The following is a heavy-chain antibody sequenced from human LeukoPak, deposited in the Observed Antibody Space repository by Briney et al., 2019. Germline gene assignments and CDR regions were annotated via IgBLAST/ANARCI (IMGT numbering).Heavy chain of an antibody. CDR3: AKDFWQWLVQYYFDY. CDR1: GFTFSSYA. Sequence: GGSLRLSCAASGFTFSSYAMRWVRQAPGKGLEWVSAISGSGGSTYYADSVKGRFTISRDNSKNTLYLQMNSLRAEDTAVYYCAKDFWQWLVQYYFDYWGQGTLVTVSS. V-gene: IGHV3-23*01. J-gene: IGHJ4*02. CDR2: ISGSGGST. D-gene: IGHD6-19*01.